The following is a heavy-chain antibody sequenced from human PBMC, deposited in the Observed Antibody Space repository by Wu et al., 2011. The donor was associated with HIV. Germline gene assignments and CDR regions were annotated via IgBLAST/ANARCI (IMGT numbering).Heavy chain of an antibody. CDR2: IYPGDSDT. CDR3: ARFTTMAVNE. J-gene: IGHJ4*02. Sequence: MGIIYPGDSDTRYSPPSQGQVTISADKSTNTAYLQWGSLRASDTAMYYCARFTTMAVNEWGQGTLVTVAS. D-gene: IGHD3-22*01. V-gene: IGHV5-51*01.